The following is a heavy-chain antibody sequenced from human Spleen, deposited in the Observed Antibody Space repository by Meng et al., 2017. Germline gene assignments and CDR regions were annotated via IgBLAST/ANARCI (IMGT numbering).Heavy chain of an antibody. V-gene: IGHV4-30-4*01. CDR2: VYHGGST. CDR3: ASLQDSIEYFDY. CDR1: VGSIRSGDYY. J-gene: IGHJ4*02. D-gene: IGHD2-15*01. Sequence: QVHLQESGPGLVKPSQPLSLTCTVSVGSIRSGDYYWSWIRQPPGKGLEWIGEVYHGGSTTYNPSLKSRVTISVDTSKNQFSLKLSSVTAADTAVYYCASLQDSIEYFDYWGQGTLFTVSS.